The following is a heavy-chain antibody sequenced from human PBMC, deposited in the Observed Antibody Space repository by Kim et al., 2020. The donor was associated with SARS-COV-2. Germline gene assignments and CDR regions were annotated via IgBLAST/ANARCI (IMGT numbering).Heavy chain of an antibody. CDR3: ARVYSSSSYLDY. V-gene: IGHV1-69*01. D-gene: IGHD6-6*01. Sequence: NYAQKVQGRVTIPADESTSTAYMELSSLRSEDTAVYYCARVYSSSSYLDYWGQGALVTVSS. J-gene: IGHJ4*02.